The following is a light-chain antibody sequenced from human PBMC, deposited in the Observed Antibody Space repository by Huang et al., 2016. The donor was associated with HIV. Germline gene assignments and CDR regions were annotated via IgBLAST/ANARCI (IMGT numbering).Light chain of an antibody. V-gene: IGKV1-5*03. CDR3: QQYNSNRWT. J-gene: IGKJ1*01. CDR2: KAS. Sequence: DIQMTQSPSTLAASVGDRVTITCRASQSVSSWLAWYQQKPGKATKLLIYKASSLQSGVPSRFSGSGSGAEFTLNISSLQPDDFAAYYCQQYNSNRWTLGQGTKEEIK. CDR1: QSVSSW.